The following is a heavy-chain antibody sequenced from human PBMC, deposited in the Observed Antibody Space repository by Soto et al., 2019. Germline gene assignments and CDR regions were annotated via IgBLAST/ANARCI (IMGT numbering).Heavy chain of an antibody. CDR1: GFMFESYS. J-gene: IGHJ3*01. Sequence: EVQLVESGGGLVKPGGSLRLSCVASGFMFESYSMNWVRQAPGKGLEWVSSISGKSSFTYYAESLRGRLTISRDNVKNSVFLQMNSLTAEDTAVYFCARDLGSSGYPDAFDLWGQGTMVTVSS. CDR3: ARDLGSSGYPDAFDL. D-gene: IGHD3-22*01. V-gene: IGHV3-21*02. CDR2: ISGKSSFT.